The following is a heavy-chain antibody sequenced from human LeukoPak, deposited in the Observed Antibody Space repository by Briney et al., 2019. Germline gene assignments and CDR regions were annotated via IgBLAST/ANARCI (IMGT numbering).Heavy chain of an antibody. CDR2: INPNSGGT. Sequence: ASVKVSCKASGYTFTGCYMHWVRQAPGQGPEWMGWINPNSGGTDYAQKFQGRVTITADKSTSTAYMELSSLRSEDTAVYYCARDIAAAGTKFGNWFDPWGQGTLVTVSS. CDR1: GYTFTGCY. D-gene: IGHD6-13*01. V-gene: IGHV1-2*02. CDR3: ARDIAAAGTKFGNWFDP. J-gene: IGHJ5*02.